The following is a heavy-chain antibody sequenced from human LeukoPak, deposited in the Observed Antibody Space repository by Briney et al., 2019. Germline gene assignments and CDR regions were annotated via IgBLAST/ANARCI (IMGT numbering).Heavy chain of an antibody. D-gene: IGHD2-2*01. V-gene: IGHV3-7*04. CDR1: GFTFSTYW. J-gene: IGHJ4*02. CDR2: IKQDGSEK. CDR3: ARGRYCSSTSCSSFDY. Sequence: GGSLRLSCAASGFTFSTYWMTWVRQAPGKGLEWVANIKQDGSEKYYVDSVKGRFTISRDNAKNSLYLQMNSLRAEDTAVYYCARGRYCSSTSCSSFDYWGQGTLVTVSS.